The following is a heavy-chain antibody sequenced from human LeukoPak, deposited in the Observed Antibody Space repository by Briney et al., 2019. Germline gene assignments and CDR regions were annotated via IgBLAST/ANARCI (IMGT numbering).Heavy chain of an antibody. Sequence: ASVKVSCKASGYTFTSYAMHWVRQAPGQRLEWMGWINAGNGNTKYSQKFQGRVTITRDTSASTAYMELSSLRSEDTAVYYCARVKRERRPPLGYYGRDVWGKGTRVPVSS. V-gene: IGHV1-3*01. D-gene: IGHD1-1*01. J-gene: IGHJ6*04. CDR3: ARVKRERRPPLGYYGRDV. CDR1: GYTFTSYA. CDR2: INAGNGNT.